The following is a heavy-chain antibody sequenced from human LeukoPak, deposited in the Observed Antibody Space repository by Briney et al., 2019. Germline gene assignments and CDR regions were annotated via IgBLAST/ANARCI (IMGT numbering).Heavy chain of an antibody. CDR2: ISSSSSYI. CDR1: GFTFSSYS. CDR3: AREPTVTTGPNFDY. J-gene: IGHJ4*02. V-gene: IGHV3-21*01. D-gene: IGHD4-17*01. Sequence: GGSLRLSCAASGFTFSSYSMNWVRQAPGKGLEWVSSISSSSSYIYYADSVKGRFTISRDNAKNSLYLQMNSLRAEDTAVYYCAREPTVTTGPNFDYCGQGTLVTVSS.